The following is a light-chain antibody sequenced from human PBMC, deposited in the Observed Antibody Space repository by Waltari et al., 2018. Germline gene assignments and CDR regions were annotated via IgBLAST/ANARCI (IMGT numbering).Light chain of an antibody. Sequence: QVGVTQSPSASAPPGASVKLTCALSSGHGSNAIAWRQQRPEKSPRYLMKVNSDGSHGKGGEIPDRFSGSSSGAERYLTLSSPQSDDEADDYCETGGHGTWVFGGGTKLTVL. CDR2: VNSDGSH. CDR3: ETGGHGTWV. V-gene: IGLV4-69*01. J-gene: IGLJ3*02. CDR1: SGHGSNA.